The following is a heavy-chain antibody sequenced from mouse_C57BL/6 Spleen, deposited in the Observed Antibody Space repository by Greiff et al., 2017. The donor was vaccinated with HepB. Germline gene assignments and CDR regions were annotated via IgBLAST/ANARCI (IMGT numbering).Heavy chain of an antibody. CDR2: INPNNGGT. D-gene: IGHD2-3*01. Sequence: VQLQQSGPELVKPGASVKISCKASGYTFTDYYMNWVKQSHGKSLEWIGDINPNNGGTSYNQKFKGKATLTVDKSSSTAYMELRSLTSEDSAVYYCAREDFYDGYYFDYWGQGTTLTVSS. J-gene: IGHJ2*01. V-gene: IGHV1-26*01. CDR3: AREDFYDGYYFDY. CDR1: GYTFTDYY.